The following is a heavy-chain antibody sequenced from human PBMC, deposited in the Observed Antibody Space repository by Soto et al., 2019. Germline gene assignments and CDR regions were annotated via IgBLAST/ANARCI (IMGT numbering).Heavy chain of an antibody. J-gene: IGHJ5*02. CDR3: AIHRYCSGATCYHLDNWFAR. CDR2: INHSGST. D-gene: IGHD2-15*01. CDR1: GGSFSGYY. Sequence: PSETLSLTCGVCGGSFSGYYWRCIRQPPGKGLEWIGEINHSGSTNYNPSLKSRVTISVDTSKNQSSLKLSSVTAADTAVYYCAIHRYCSGATCYHLDNWFARWGQGTPVTVSS. V-gene: IGHV4-34*01.